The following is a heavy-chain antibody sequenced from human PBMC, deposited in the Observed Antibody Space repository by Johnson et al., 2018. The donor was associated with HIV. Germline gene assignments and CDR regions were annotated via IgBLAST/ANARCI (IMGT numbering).Heavy chain of an antibody. D-gene: IGHD3-10*02. V-gene: IGHV3-74*01. CDR1: GFTFSSYD. CDR2: INSDGSGT. J-gene: IGHJ3*01. Sequence: EVQLVESGGGLVQPGVSLRLSCAASGFTFSSYDMHWVRQAPGQGLVWVSRINSDGSGTSYADSVKGRFTISRDNAKNTMYLQMNSLRAEDTAVYYCAKDMCEGCLDWGQGTMVTVS. CDR3: AKDMCEGCLD.